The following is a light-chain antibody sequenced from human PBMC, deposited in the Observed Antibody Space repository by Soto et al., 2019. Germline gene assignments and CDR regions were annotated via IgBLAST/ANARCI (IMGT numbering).Light chain of an antibody. CDR2: DAS. V-gene: IGKV1-5*01. CDR3: QQYNNYWT. J-gene: IGKJ1*01. CDR1: QSIGSW. Sequence: DIQMTQSPSTLSASVGDRVTITCRASQSIGSWLAWYQQKPGKAPKVLIYDASSLESGVPSRFSGSGSGTELTLTITTLQPDDFATYYCQQYNNYWTFGQGTKVEIK.